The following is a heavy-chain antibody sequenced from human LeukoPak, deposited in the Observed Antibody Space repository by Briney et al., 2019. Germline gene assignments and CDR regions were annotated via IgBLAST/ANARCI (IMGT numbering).Heavy chain of an antibody. CDR2: IYNDGRT. J-gene: IGHJ4*02. CDR3: ARVDYGDDY. Sequence: GGSLRLSCAASGFTVSTNSISWVRQAPGKGLEWVSVIYNDGRTYYANSVKGRFTIFRDNSKNTLFLQMNSLRAEDTAVYFCARVDYGDDYWGQGTLVTVSS. CDR1: GFTVSTNS. D-gene: IGHD4-17*01. V-gene: IGHV3-53*01.